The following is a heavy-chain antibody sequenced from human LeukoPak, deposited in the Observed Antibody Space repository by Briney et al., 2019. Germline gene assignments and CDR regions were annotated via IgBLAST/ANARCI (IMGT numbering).Heavy chain of an antibody. Sequence: GGSLRLSCAASGFTFSSYAMSWVRQAPGKGLERVSAISSSSSYIYYADSVKGRFTISRDNAKNSLYLQMNSLRAEDTAVYYCARESPSWSVDYWGQGTLVTVSS. CDR2: ISSSSSYI. D-gene: IGHD2-2*01. J-gene: IGHJ4*02. CDR3: ARESPSWSVDY. V-gene: IGHV3-21*01. CDR1: GFTFSSYA.